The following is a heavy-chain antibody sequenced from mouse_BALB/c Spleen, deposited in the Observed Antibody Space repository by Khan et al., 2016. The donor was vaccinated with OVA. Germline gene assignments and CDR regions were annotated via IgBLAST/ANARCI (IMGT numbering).Heavy chain of an antibody. CDR1: GYTFTEYT. CDR3: TRVSYHRYDGYFDV. J-gene: IGHJ1*01. CDR2: IIPNNGGT. V-gene: IGHV1-18*01. Sequence: EVQLQQSGPELVKPGASVKISCKTSGYTFTEYTMHWVKQSHGKSLEWIGGIIPNNGGTRYNPKFKGKATLTVAKSSSTAYMELRSLTSEDSAVYYCTRVSYHRYDGYFDVWGAGTTVTVSS. D-gene: IGHD2-14*01.